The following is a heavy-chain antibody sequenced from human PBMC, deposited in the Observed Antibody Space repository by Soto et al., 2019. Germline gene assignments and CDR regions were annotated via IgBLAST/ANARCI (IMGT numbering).Heavy chain of an antibody. D-gene: IGHD3-10*01. CDR1: GFTVSSTY. Sequence: AGGSLRLSCAASGFTVSSTYMSWVRQAPGKGLEWVSVISTNGNTYYADSVKGRFTISRDNSMNTLYLQMNSLTVEDTAFYYCAGARIRGVSDYWGQGTLVTVSS. V-gene: IGHV3-66*01. CDR3: AGARIRGVSDY. J-gene: IGHJ4*02. CDR2: ISTNGNT.